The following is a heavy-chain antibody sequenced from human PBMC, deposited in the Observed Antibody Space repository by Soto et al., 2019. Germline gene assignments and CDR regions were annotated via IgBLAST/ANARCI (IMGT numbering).Heavy chain of an antibody. D-gene: IGHD6-19*01. CDR2: ISYDGSNK. J-gene: IGHJ4*02. Sequence: QVQLVESGGGVVQPGRSLRLSCAASGFTFSSYAMHWVRQAPGKGLEWVAVISYDGSNKYYADSVKGRFTISRDNSKNTLCLQMNSLRAEDTAVYYCARDGSGSCNDYWGQGTLVTVSS. V-gene: IGHV3-30-3*01. CDR1: GFTFSSYA. CDR3: ARDGSGSCNDY.